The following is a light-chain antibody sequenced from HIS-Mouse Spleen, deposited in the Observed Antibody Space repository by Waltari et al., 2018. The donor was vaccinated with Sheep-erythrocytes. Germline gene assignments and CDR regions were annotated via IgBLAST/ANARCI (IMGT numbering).Light chain of an antibody. CDR2: EVS. Sequence: QSALTQPPSASGSPGQSVTISCTGTSSDVGGYNYVPWYHQHPGKAPKLMIYEVSKRPSGAPDRFAGSKSGNTASLTVSGLQAEDEADYYCSSYAGSNNWVFGGGTKLTVL. CDR3: SSYAGSNNWV. CDR1: SSDVGGYNY. V-gene: IGLV2-8*01. J-gene: IGLJ3*02.